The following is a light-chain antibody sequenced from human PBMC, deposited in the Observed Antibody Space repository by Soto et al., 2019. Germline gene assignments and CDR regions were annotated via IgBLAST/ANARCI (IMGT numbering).Light chain of an antibody. Sequence: DIPMTQSPSTLSASVGDRVTITCRASQSVTYRLAWYQQKPGKAPKVLIYDVSSLESGVPSRFSGSGSGAEFTLTISSLQPDDFATYYCQQYHSYSWTFGQGTKVEIK. J-gene: IGKJ1*01. CDR1: QSVTYR. CDR3: QQYHSYSWT. CDR2: DVS. V-gene: IGKV1-5*01.